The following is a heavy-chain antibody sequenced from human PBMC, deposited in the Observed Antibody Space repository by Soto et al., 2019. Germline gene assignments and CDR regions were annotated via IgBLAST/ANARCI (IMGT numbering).Heavy chain of an antibody. CDR2: VSAGGANT. J-gene: IGHJ4*02. D-gene: IGHD3-10*01. CDR1: GFSFNSYA. V-gene: IGHV3-23*01. CDR3: VKDQVVEGQYYGPSELFF. Sequence: GGSLRLSCVASGFSFNSYAMSWVRQAPGRGPEWVSTVSAGGANTAYADSVKGRFTISRDNSKNTLYLQMSSLRGDDTAFYYCVKDQVVEGQYYGPSELFFWGLGTLVTVSS.